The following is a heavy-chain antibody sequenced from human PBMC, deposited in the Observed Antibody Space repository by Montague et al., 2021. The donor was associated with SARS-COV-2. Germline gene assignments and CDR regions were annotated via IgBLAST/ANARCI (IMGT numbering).Heavy chain of an antibody. V-gene: IGHV3-33*01. J-gene: IGHJ4*02. D-gene: IGHD7-27*01. Sequence: NKKYHAYSVKGRFTISRDNSSNMLYLQMDSLRAEDAAVYYCVGDPGDPDNFDYWGQGTQVTVSS. CDR3: VGDPGDPDNFDY. CDR2: NKK.